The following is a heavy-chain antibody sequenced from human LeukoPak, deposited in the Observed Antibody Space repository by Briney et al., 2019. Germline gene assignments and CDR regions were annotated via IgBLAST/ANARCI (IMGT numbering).Heavy chain of an antibody. D-gene: IGHD6-6*01. V-gene: IGHV3-7*03. CDR3: ARSSYSSSSSV. CDR1: GFTFGNSW. J-gene: IGHJ3*01. CDR2: IKQDGSET. Sequence: GGSLRLSCAASGFTFGNSWMTWVRQAPGKGLEWVASIKQDGSETYYVDSVKGRFTISRDNAKNSLYLQINSLRAEDTAVYYCARSSYSSSSSVWGQGTMVTVSS.